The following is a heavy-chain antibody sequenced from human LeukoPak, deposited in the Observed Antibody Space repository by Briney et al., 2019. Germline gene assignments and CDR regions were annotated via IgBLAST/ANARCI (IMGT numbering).Heavy chain of an antibody. CDR2: ISNSGGST. D-gene: IGHD3-10*01. V-gene: IGHV3-23*01. CDR3: ARAKPKNMVRGLIMRRESRYYFDY. CDR1: GFTFNTYT. J-gene: IGHJ4*02. Sequence: TGESLRLSCAASGFTFNTYTMYWVRQAPGKGLEWVSGISNSGGSTYYADSVKGRFTISRDNSKSTLYIQMNSLRAEDTAVYYCARAKPKNMVRGLIMRRESRYYFDYWGQGTLVTVSS.